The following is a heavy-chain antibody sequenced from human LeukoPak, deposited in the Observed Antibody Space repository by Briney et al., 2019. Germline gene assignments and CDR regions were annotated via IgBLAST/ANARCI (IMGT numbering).Heavy chain of an antibody. CDR1: GGSISSYY. D-gene: IGHD2-2*01. J-gene: IGHJ4*02. CDR3: ARVGSSTNGEIDY. CDR2: IYYSGST. Sequence: SETLSLICTVSGGSISSYYWSWIRQPPGKGLEWIGYIYYSGSTNYNPSLKSRVTISVDTSKNQFSLKLSSVTAADTAVYYCARVGSSTNGEIDYWGQGTLVTVSS. V-gene: IGHV4-59*01.